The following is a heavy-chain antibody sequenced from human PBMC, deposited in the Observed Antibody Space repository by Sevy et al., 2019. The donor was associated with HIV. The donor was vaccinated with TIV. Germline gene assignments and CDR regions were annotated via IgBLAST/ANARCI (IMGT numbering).Heavy chain of an antibody. D-gene: IGHD4-4*01. CDR1: GFIFSSYE. CDR2: ISNSGSAL. CDR3: ARDLPPSATTVAHFDN. V-gene: IGHV3-48*03. Sequence: GGSLRLSCAASGFIFSSYEMNWVRQAPGKGLEWISYISNSGSALYYSDSVKGRFTISRDNAKNSLYLQMNSLRAEETAVYYCARDLPPSATTVAHFDNWGQGTLVTVSS. J-gene: IGHJ4*02.